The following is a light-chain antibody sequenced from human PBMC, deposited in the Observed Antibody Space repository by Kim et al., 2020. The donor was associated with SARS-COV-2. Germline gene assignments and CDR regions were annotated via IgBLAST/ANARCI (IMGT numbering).Light chain of an antibody. J-gene: IGKJ5*01. CDR3: QQRSNWPIT. CDR2: DAS. CDR1: QSVSSY. V-gene: IGKV3-11*01. Sequence: LSPGERATLSCRASQSVSSYLAWYQQKPGQAPRLLMYDASNRAIGIPARFSGSGSGTDFTLTISSLEPEDFAVYYCQQRSNWPITFGQGTRLEIK.